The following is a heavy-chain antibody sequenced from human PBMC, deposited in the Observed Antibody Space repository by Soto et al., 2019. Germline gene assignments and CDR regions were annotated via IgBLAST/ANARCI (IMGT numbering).Heavy chain of an antibody. V-gene: IGHV3-23*01. D-gene: IGHD3-22*01. CDR2: ISGSGGST. CDR3: AKGLDYDSSGYLGFDY. Sequence: PGGSLRLSCAASGFTFSSYAMSWVRQAPGKGLEWVSAISGSGGSTYYADSVKGRFTISRDNSKNTLYLQMNSLRAEDTAVYYCAKGLDYDSSGYLGFDYWGQGTLVTVSS. CDR1: GFTFSSYA. J-gene: IGHJ4*02.